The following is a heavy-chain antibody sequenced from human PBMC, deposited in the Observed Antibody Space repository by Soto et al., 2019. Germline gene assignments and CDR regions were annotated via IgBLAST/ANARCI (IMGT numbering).Heavy chain of an antibody. CDR2: ISAYNGIT. Sequence: QVQLVQSGAEVRKPGASVKVSCKASGYTFATYGISWVRQAPGQGLEWMGWISAYNGITNYAQNLQGRVTMTTDTSTSTAYMELRSLRSDDTAVYYFARGVPLWFGESPYYFDYWGQGTLVTVSS. J-gene: IGHJ4*02. V-gene: IGHV1-18*01. CDR3: ARGVPLWFGESPYYFDY. CDR1: GYTFATYG. D-gene: IGHD3-10*01.